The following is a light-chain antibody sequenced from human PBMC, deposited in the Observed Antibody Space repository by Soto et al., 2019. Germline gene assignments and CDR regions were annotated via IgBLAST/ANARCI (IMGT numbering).Light chain of an antibody. V-gene: IGKV1-17*01. CDR2: HTS. Sequence: DIQVTQSPPSLSASIGDRVSITCRASLDIGNDLDWYQQKPGKAPKRLLYHTSTLQSGVPSRFSGAGSGAEFTLTINGLQSEDFATYFCLQHKSYPWTFGQGTK. CDR3: LQHKSYPWT. J-gene: IGKJ1*01. CDR1: LDIGND.